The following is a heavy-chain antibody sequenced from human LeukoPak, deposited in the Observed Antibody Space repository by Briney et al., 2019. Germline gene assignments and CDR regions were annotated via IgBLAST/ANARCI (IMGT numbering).Heavy chain of an antibody. V-gene: IGHV3-11*05. CDR3: ARDDRFDGSGHYTAFDV. D-gene: IGHD3-22*01. Sequence: PGGSLRLSCAASGFTFGSYAMSWVRHAPGKGPEGISFIGSSSTHTNYADSVKGRFTISRDNAKNSLFLQMNSLRDEDTAVYYCARDDRFDGSGHYTAFDVWGQGTMVTVSS. CDR2: IGSSSTHT. CDR1: GFTFGSYA. J-gene: IGHJ3*01.